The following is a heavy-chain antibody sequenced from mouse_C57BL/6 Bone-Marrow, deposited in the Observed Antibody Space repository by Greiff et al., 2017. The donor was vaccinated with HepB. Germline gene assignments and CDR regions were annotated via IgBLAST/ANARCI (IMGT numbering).Heavy chain of an antibody. Sequence: VKLMESGAELARPGASVKLSCKASGYTFTSYGISWVKQRTGQGLEWIGEIYPRSGNTYYNEKFKGKATLTADKSSSTAYMELRSLTSEDSAVYFCARNDYYGSSSAYWGQGTLVTVSA. CDR2: IYPRSGNT. V-gene: IGHV1-81*01. D-gene: IGHD1-1*01. CDR1: GYTFTSYG. CDR3: ARNDYYGSSSAY. J-gene: IGHJ3*01.